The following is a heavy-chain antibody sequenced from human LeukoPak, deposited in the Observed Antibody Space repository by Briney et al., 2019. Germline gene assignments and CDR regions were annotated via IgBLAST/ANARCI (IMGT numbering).Heavy chain of an antibody. CDR2: ISGSGGSA. CDR3: AKEATFIDAFDI. D-gene: IGHD5-12*01. CDR1: GFTFSSYG. V-gene: IGHV3-23*01. J-gene: IGHJ3*02. Sequence: GGSLGLSCAASGFTFSSYGMSWVRQAPGKGLEWVSAISGSGGSAYYADSVKGRFTISRDNSKNTLYLQMNSLRAEDTAVYYCAKEATFIDAFDIWGQGTMVTVSS.